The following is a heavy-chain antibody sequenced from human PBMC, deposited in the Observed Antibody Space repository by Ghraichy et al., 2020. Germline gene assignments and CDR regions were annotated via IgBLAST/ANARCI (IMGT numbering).Heavy chain of an antibody. CDR2: IYYSGST. CDR3: AGGRGPGRAARPWYYYGMDV. CDR1: GGSISSYY. D-gene: IGHD6-6*01. Sequence: SETLSLTCTVSGGSISSYYWSWIRQPPGKGLEWIGYIYYSGSTNYNPSLKSRVTISVDTSKNQFSLKLSSVTAADTAVYYCAGGRGPGRAARPWYYYGMDVWGQGTTVTVSS. V-gene: IGHV4-59*01. J-gene: IGHJ6*02.